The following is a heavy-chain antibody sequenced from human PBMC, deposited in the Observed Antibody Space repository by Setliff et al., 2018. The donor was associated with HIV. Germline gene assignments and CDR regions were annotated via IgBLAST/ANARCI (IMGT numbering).Heavy chain of an antibody. J-gene: IGHJ3*02. Sequence: SETLSLTCTVSGGSISSYYWSWIRQPPGKGLEWIGYIYTSGSTYYNPSLRSRVTISVDTSKNQFYLNLNSVTDADTALYYCARHKDSDYVWGSYRPDGFDIWGQGTTVTVSS. D-gene: IGHD3-16*02. V-gene: IGHV4-4*08. CDR3: ARHKDSDYVWGSYRPDGFDI. CDR1: GGSISSYY. CDR2: IYTSGST.